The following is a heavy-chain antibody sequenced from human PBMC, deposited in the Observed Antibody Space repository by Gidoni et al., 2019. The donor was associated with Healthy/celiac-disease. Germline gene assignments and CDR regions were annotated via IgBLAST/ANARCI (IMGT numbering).Heavy chain of an antibody. V-gene: IGHV3-30*03. D-gene: IGHD3-16*02. Sequence: QVQLVESGGGVVQPGRSLRLSCAATGFTFSRYGLHWVRPAPGKGLEWVAVIAHDGSNKYYADSVKGRFTITRDNSKNTRYLQMNSLRAEDTAVYYCASTTFGGVIAGYYWGQGTLVTVSS. J-gene: IGHJ4*02. CDR3: ASTTFGGVIAGYY. CDR2: IAHDGSNK. CDR1: GFTFSRYG.